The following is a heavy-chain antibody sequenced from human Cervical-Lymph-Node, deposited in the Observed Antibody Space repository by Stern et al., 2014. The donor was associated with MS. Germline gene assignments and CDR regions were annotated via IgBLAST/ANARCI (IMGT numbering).Heavy chain of an antibody. D-gene: IGHD2-8*02. J-gene: IGHJ4*02. CDR3: ARDKPGCTGSVCYLDR. V-gene: IGHV4-31*03. CDR1: GGSINTDRSY. Sequence: QVQLQESGPGLVKPSQTLSLTCTVSGGSINTDRSYWSWLRHPPGTGLEWIGYVYYSVTTYSNPSLKTRVTISLVTPKNQFSLKPRSVTSAYTAVYYCARDKPGCTGSVCYLDRWGQGTLVTVSS. CDR2: VYYSVTT.